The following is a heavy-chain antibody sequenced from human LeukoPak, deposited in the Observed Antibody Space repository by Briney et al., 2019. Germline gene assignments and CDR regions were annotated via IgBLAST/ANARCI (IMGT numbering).Heavy chain of an antibody. CDR1: AGTFSSYA. D-gene: IGHD6-19*01. V-gene: IGHV1-69*04. CDR2: IIPILGIA. J-gene: IGHJ4*02. Sequence: ASVKVSFTASAGTFSSYAISWVRQAPGQGLEWMGRIIPILGIANYAQKFQGRVTITADKSTGTAYMELCSLRSEDTAVYYCARSPVGGIKAVAGTGFDYWGQGTLVTVSS. CDR3: ARSPVGGIKAVAGTGFDY.